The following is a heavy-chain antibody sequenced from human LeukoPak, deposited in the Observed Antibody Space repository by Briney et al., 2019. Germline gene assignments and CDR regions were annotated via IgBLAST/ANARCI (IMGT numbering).Heavy chain of an antibody. CDR3: VKDPSRSYGQD. CDR1: GFTLSSYA. Sequence: GGSLRLSCASSGFTLSSYAMHWVRQAPGKGLEWVAVISYDGSNKYYADSVKGRFTISRDNSKNTLYLQMSSLRAEDTAVYYCVKDPSRSYGQDWGQGTLVTVSS. V-gene: IGHV3-30*14. J-gene: IGHJ4*02. D-gene: IGHD5-18*01. CDR2: ISYDGSNK.